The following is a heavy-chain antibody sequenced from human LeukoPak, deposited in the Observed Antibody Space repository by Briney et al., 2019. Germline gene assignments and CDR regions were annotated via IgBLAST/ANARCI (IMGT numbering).Heavy chain of an antibody. CDR1: GYSISSGYY. V-gene: IGHV4-38-2*01. CDR3: TLNNWYENGFDP. D-gene: IGHD1-1*01. CDR2: IYHSGNT. J-gene: IGHJ5*02. Sequence: PSETLSLTCAVSGYSISSGYYWGWIRQPPGKGLEWIGNIYHSGNTYYNPSLKSRVTISVDTSKNQFSLKLSSVTAADTAVYYCTLNNWYENGFDPWGQGTLVTVSS.